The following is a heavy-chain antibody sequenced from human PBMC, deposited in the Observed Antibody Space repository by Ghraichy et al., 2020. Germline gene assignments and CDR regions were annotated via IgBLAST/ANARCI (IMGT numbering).Heavy chain of an antibody. CDR1: GVSMSSHY. V-gene: IGHV4-4*07. Sequence: SQTLSLTCTVSGVSMSSHYWSWVRQPAGKGLEWIGYIYTSGFTNYNPSLKSRVSMSIDTSKKQFSLNLTSVTAADTALYYGVRGNGWYDPWGQGTLVTVSS. CDR3: VRGNGWYDP. J-gene: IGHJ5*02. D-gene: IGHD2-8*01. CDR2: IYTSGFT.